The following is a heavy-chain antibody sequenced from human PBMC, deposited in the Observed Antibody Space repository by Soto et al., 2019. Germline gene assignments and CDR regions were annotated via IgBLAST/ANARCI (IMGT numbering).Heavy chain of an antibody. CDR3: ARRGGSSSGYYYYAMDV. J-gene: IGHJ6*02. V-gene: IGHV4-31*03. D-gene: IGHD6-6*01. Sequence: QVQLQESGPGLVKPSQTLSLTCSVSSDSMNSVGYSWSWIRQHPGKGLEWIGYIYSNGDTYYNPSLKSRVTISVDTSKNQFHLNLPSVTAADTGVYYCARRGGSSSGYYYYAMDVWGQGTTVTVSS. CDR1: SDSMNSVGYS. CDR2: IYSNGDT.